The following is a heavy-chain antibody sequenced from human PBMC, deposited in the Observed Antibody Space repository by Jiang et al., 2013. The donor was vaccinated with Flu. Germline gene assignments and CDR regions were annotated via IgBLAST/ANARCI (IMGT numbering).Heavy chain of an antibody. CDR2: INAGNGNT. D-gene: IGHD1-7*01. Sequence: KASGYTFTSYAMHWVRQAPGQRLEWMGWINAGNGNTKYSQKFQGRVTITRDTSASTAYMELSSLRSEDTAVYYCVGITGTPHLSTGDDYWGQGTLVTVSS. J-gene: IGHJ4*02. V-gene: IGHV1-3*01. CDR3: VGITGTPHLSTGDDY. CDR1: GYTFTSYA.